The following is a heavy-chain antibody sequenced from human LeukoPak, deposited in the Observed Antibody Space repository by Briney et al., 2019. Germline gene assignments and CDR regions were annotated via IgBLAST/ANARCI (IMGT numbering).Heavy chain of an antibody. CDR3: AKDRQPYFAAGYDAFGL. Sequence: PGGSLRLSCAASGFTFSSYAMSWVRQAPGKGLEWVSAISGSGGSTYYADSVKGRFTISRDNSKNTLYLQMNSLSAEDTAFYYCAKDRQPYFAAGYDAFGLWGQGTLVTVSS. CDR1: GFTFSSYA. CDR2: ISGSGGST. J-gene: IGHJ3*01. D-gene: IGHD3-9*01. V-gene: IGHV3-23*01.